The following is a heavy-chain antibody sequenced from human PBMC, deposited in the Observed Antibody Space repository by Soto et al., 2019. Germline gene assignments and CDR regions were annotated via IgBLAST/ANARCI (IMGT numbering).Heavy chain of an antibody. Sequence: QVQLVQSGAEVKKPGSSVKVSCKASGDTFSSYAINWVRQAPGQGLEWMGGIIPMFGTANYAQKFTGRVTITAGESTSTVYMEVSSLRSEDTAVYYCARVGPAHYYDSSGYYSPLDYWGQGTLVTVSS. J-gene: IGHJ4*02. CDR1: GDTFSSYA. CDR3: ARVGPAHYYDSSGYYSPLDY. D-gene: IGHD3-22*01. CDR2: IIPMFGTA. V-gene: IGHV1-69*01.